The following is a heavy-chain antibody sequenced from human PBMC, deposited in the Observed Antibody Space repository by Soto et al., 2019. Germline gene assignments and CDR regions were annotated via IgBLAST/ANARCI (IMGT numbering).Heavy chain of an antibody. CDR1: GFTFSSYA. Sequence: EVQLLESGGGLVQPGGSLRLSCAASGFTFSSYAMSWVRQAPGKGLEWVSAISGRGGSTYYADSVKGRFTISRDNSKNTLYLQMNSLRAEDTAVYYCAKGTMVRGVIISWGQGTLVTVSS. J-gene: IGHJ4*02. CDR3: AKGTMVRGVIIS. V-gene: IGHV3-23*01. D-gene: IGHD3-10*01. CDR2: ISGRGGST.